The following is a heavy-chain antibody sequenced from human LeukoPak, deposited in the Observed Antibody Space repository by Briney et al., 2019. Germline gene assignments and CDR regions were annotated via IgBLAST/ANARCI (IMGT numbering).Heavy chain of an antibody. D-gene: IGHD3-10*01. J-gene: IGHJ6*03. CDR2: IYYSGST. CDR3: ARLSTLYGSGTYYNVNYYYYMDV. Sequence: SETLSLTCTVSGGSIRSGSYYWGWIRQPPGKGLEWIASIYYSGSTYYNPSLKSRVTISVDTSKNQFSLKLTSVTAADTAVYYCARLSTLYGSGTYYNVNYYYYMDVWGKGTTVTISS. CDR1: GGSIRSGSYY. V-gene: IGHV4-39*01.